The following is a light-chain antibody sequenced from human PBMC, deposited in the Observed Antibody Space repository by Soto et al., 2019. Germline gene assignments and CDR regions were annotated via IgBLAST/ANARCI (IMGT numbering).Light chain of an antibody. Sequence: DIPMTQSPSSLSASVGDRVTITCRASQGITSYFAWYQQKPGNVPPLLIYAASTLQSGVPSRCSGSGSGTDFTLTISSLQPEDVATYYCQKYNSAPLTFGGGTKVEIK. CDR1: QGITSY. V-gene: IGKV1-27*01. CDR3: QKYNSAPLT. CDR2: AAS. J-gene: IGKJ4*01.